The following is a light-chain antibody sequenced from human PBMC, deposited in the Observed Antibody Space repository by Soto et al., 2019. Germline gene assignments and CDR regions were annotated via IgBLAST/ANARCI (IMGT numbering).Light chain of an antibody. CDR1: QTISTL. CDR2: KPS. V-gene: IGKV1-5*03. CDR3: QQYSTSPWT. Sequence: DIQMTQSPSTLSASVGDRVTITCRASQTISTLLAWYQQRPGKAPNLLIYKPSSLESGVPSRFSGSGSGTEFTLTISSLQPDDFAPYFCQQYSTSPWTFGQGTKVEVK. J-gene: IGKJ1*01.